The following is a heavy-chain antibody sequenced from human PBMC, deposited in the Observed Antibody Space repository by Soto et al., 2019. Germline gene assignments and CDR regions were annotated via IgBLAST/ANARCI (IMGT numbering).Heavy chain of an antibody. Sequence: EVQLLESGGGLVQPGGSLRLSCAASGFTFSSYAMSWVRQAPGKGLEWVSAISGSGGSTYYADSVKGRFTISRDNSKNTLSLQMNSLRAEDTAVYYCAKDRRVYGDYATFDYWGQGTLVTGSA. CDR1: GFTFSSYA. J-gene: IGHJ4*02. D-gene: IGHD4-17*01. V-gene: IGHV3-23*01. CDR3: AKDRRVYGDYATFDY. CDR2: ISGSGGST.